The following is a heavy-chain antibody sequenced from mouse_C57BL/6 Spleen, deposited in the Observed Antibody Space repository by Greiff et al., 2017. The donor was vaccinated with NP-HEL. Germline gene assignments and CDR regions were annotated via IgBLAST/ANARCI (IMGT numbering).Heavy chain of an antibody. CDR2: IWRGGST. V-gene: IGHV2-5*01. D-gene: IGHD2-3*01. J-gene: IGHJ4*01. CDR1: GFSLTSYG. CDR3: AKKGDGYYWGYAMDY. Sequence: QVQLKESGPGLVQPSQSLSITCTVSGFSLTSYGVHWVRQSPGKGLEWLGVIWRGGSTDYNAAFMSRLSITKDNSKSQVFFKMNSLQADDTAIYYCAKKGDGYYWGYAMDYWGQGTSVTVSS.